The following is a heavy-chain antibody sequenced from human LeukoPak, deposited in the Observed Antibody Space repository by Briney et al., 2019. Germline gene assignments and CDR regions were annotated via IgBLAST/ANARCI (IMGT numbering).Heavy chain of an antibody. J-gene: IGHJ5*02. D-gene: IGHD3-22*01. CDR2: INPNSGGT. CDR3: ARAPPFYYYDSSGYQWWFDP. V-gene: IGHV1-2*02. Sequence: ASVKVSCKASGYTFTGYYMHWVRQAPGQGLEWMGWINPNSGGTSYAQKFQGRVTMTRDTSISTAYMELSRLRSDDTAVYYCARAPPFYYYDSSGYQWWFDPWGQGTLVTVSS. CDR1: GYTFTGYY.